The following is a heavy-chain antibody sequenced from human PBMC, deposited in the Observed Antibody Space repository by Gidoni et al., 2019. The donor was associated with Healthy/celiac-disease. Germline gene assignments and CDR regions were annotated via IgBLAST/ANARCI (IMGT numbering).Heavy chain of an antibody. CDR3: AKVSIAAAGKANANFDY. CDR2: ISYDGSNK. CDR1: GFTFSRYG. V-gene: IGHV3-30*18. Sequence: QVQLVESGGGVVQPGRSLRLSCAASGFTFSRYGMHWVRQAPGKGLEWVAVISYDGSNKYYADSVKGRFTISRDNSKNTLYLQMNSLRAEDTAVYYCAKVSIAAAGKANANFDYWGQGTLVTVSS. J-gene: IGHJ4*02. D-gene: IGHD6-13*01.